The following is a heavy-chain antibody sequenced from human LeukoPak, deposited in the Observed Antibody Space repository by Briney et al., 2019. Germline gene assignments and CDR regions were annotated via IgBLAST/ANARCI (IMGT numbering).Heavy chain of an antibody. D-gene: IGHD5-12*01. J-gene: IGHJ6*02. CDR3: AKEGSGFSGDYYGMDV. CDR2: ISGSGGST. CDR1: GFTFSSYA. Sequence: GGSLRLSCAASGFTFSSYAMSWVRQAPGKGLEWVSAISGSGGSTYYADSVKGRFTISRDNSKNTLYLQMNSLRAEDTAVYYCAKEGSGFSGDYYGMDVWGQGTTVTVSS. V-gene: IGHV3-23*01.